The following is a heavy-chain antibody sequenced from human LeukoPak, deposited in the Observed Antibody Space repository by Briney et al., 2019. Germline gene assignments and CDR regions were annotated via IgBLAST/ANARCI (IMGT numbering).Heavy chain of an antibody. J-gene: IGHJ4*02. Sequence: GGSLRLSCAASGSTFSNAWMSWVRQAPGRGLEWVGRIKRKGDDGTIDYAAPVKGRLSISRDDSKKTLYLQMKSLKSEDTAVYYCTAGTGRSDFDYWGQGTLVTVSS. CDR3: TAGTGRSDFDY. D-gene: IGHD3/OR15-3a*01. CDR1: GSTFSNAW. CDR2: IKRKGDDGTI. V-gene: IGHV3-15*01.